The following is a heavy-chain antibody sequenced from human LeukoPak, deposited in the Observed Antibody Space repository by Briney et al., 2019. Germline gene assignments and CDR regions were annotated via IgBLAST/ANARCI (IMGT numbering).Heavy chain of an antibody. V-gene: IGHV4-34*01. CDR2: INHSGST. D-gene: IGHD6-13*01. CDR1: GGSFSAYY. J-gene: IGHJ4*02. Sequence: PSETLSLTCAVYGGSFSAYYWSWIRQPPGKGLEWIGEINHSGSTNYNPSLRSRVTFSVDTSKNQFSLKVRSVTAADTAVYYCAGRARSPSEFEYWGQGTLVTVSS. CDR3: AGRARSPSEFEY.